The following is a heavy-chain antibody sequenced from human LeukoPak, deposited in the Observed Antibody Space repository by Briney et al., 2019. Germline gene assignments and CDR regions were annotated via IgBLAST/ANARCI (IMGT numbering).Heavy chain of an antibody. CDR1: GGSFSGYY. V-gene: IGHV4-34*01. D-gene: IGHD4-17*01. J-gene: IGHJ4*02. CDR3: ARGLPAVTTVTTFDY. Sequence: SETLSLTCAVYGGSFSGYYWSWIRQPPGMGLEWIGEINHSGSTNYNPSLKSRVTISVDTSKNQFSLKLSSVTAADTAVYYCARGLPAVTTVTTFDYWGQGILVTVSS. CDR2: INHSGST.